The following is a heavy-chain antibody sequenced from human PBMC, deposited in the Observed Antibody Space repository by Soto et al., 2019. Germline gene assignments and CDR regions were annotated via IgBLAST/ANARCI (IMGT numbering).Heavy chain of an antibody. CDR1: GLSLSNYA. V-gene: IGHV3-23*01. J-gene: IGHJ4*02. CDR2: ITGSADKT. D-gene: IGHD2-2*01. Sequence: PGGSLRLSCAASGLSLSNYAMTWVRQATGKGLEWVSGITGSADKTYYADSVKGRFIISRDNSKNTLYLQMNSLRAEDTALYYCARDCSSSSCSVWHYWGQGTLVTVSS. CDR3: ARDCSSSSCSVWHY.